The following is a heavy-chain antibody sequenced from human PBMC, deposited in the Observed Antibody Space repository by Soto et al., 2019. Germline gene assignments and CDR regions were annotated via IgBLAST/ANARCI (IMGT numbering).Heavy chain of an antibody. CDR2: IYYSGST. Sequence: LSLTCTVSGGSISSGGYYWSWIRQHPGKGLEWIGYIYYSGSTYYNPSLKSRVTISVDTSKNQFSLKLSSVTAADTAVYYCAREDGGYCSSTSCRKWGYYYYYGMDVWGQGTTVTVSS. J-gene: IGHJ6*02. CDR3: AREDGGYCSSTSCRKWGYYYYYGMDV. CDR1: GGSISSGGYY. D-gene: IGHD2-2*01. V-gene: IGHV4-31*03.